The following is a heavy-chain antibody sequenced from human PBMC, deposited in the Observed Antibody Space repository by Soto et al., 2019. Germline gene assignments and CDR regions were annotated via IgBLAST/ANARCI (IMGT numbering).Heavy chain of an antibody. CDR1: GFTLGDYA. Sequence: PGGSLRLSCTASGFTLGDYAMSWFRQAPGKGLEWVGFIRSKAYGGTTEYAASVKGRFTISRDDSKSIAYLQMNSLKTEDTAVYYCTRDLVYGDYPWGQGTLVTVSS. D-gene: IGHD4-17*01. CDR2: IRSKAYGGTT. V-gene: IGHV3-49*03. J-gene: IGHJ5*02. CDR3: TRDLVYGDYP.